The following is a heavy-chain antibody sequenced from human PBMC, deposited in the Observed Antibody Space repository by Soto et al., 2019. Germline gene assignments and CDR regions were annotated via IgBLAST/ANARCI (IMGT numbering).Heavy chain of an antibody. CDR2: IFYRGNT. D-gene: IGHD6-13*01. CDR3: ARLGKGYTNTWDNWFDP. V-gene: IGHV4-30-4*01. J-gene: IGHJ5*02. CDR1: GGSISSGDYF. Sequence: QVQLQESGPGLVKPSQTLSLTCTVSGGSISSGDYFWGWIRQPPGKGLEWIGHIFYRGNTYYNPYLKSRVTISIDTSKKQFSLKLNSMTAADTAVYYCARLGKGYTNTWDNWFDPWGQGALVTVSS.